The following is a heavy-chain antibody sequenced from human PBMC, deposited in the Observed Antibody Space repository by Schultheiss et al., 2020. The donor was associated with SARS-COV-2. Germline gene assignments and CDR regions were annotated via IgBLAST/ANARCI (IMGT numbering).Heavy chain of an antibody. D-gene: IGHD5-24*01. V-gene: IGHV4-61*08. CDR1: GGSISSGGYY. J-gene: IGHJ5*02. CDR3: ARLRDFNWFDL. Sequence: SETLSLTCTVSGGSISSGGYYWSWIRQPPGKGLEWIGEINHSGSTNYNPSLKSRVTISVDTSKNQFSLKLSSVTAADTAVYYCARLRDFNWFDLWGQGTLVTVSS. CDR2: INHSGST.